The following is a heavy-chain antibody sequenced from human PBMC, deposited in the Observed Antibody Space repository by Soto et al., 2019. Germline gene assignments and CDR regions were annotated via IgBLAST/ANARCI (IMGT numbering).Heavy chain of an antibody. CDR2: VYYSGST. CDR3: GTLEGLATISYYFDY. D-gene: IGHD3-9*01. Sequence: SETLSLTCTVSGSSVSSSSYYWGWVRQPPGKGLEWIGSVYYSGSTYYNPSLESRVTISVDKSKNQFSLKLMSLSAADTAVYYCGTLEGLATISYYFDYWGQGALVTVSP. V-gene: IGHV4-39*01. J-gene: IGHJ4*02. CDR1: GSSVSSSSYY.